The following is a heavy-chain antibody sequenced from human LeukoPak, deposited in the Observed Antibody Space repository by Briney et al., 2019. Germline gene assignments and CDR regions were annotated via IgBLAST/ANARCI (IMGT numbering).Heavy chain of an antibody. CDR2: IYTSGST. CDR1: GGSISSYY. V-gene: IGHV4-4*09. Sequence: SENLSLTCTVSGGSISSYYWSWIRQPPGKGLEWIGYIYTSGSTNYNPSLKSRVTISVDTSKNQLSLKLSSVTAADTAVYYCARHRASPVWGSWFDPWGQGTLVTVSS. CDR3: ARHRASPVWGSWFDP. J-gene: IGHJ5*02. D-gene: IGHD3-16*01.